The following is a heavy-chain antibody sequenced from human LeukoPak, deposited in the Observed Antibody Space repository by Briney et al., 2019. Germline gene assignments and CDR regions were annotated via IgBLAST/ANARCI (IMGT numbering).Heavy chain of an antibody. D-gene: IGHD2-2*01. CDR3: AIPGEDCSSTSCPKPHFDY. Sequence: VASVKVSCKASGGTFSSYAISWVRQAPGQGLEWMGGIIPIFGTANYAQKFQGRVTITADESTSTAYMELSSLRSEDTAVYYCAIPGEDCSSTSCPKPHFDYWGQGTLVTVSS. J-gene: IGHJ4*02. CDR1: GGTFSSYA. V-gene: IGHV1-69*13. CDR2: IIPIFGTA.